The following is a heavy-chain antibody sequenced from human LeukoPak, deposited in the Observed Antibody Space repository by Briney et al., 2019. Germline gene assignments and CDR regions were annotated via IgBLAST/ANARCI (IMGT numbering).Heavy chain of an antibody. CDR2: ISYDGSNK. V-gene: IGHV3-30*04. CDR1: GFTFSSYA. CDR3: AVTLTGQII. Sequence: PGGSLRLSCAASGFTFSSYAMHWVRQAPGKGLEWVAVISYDGSNKYYADSVKGRFTISRDNSKNTLYLQMNSLRAEDTAVYYCAVTLTGQIIWGQGTLVTVSS. J-gene: IGHJ4*02. D-gene: IGHD3-9*01.